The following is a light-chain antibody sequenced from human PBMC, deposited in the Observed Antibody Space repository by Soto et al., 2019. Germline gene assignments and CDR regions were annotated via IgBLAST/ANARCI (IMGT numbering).Light chain of an antibody. Sequence: DIQLTQSPSSLSASVGDRVTITCQASQDIHNYLNWYQQKPGKAPKRLISDVSKLETGVPSRISGSGSGTDFPPTISNLQPEILATYHCQHYDNLPWTSGKGTKVEIK. V-gene: IGKV1-33*01. CDR2: DVS. CDR1: QDIHNY. J-gene: IGKJ1*01. CDR3: QHYDNLPWT.